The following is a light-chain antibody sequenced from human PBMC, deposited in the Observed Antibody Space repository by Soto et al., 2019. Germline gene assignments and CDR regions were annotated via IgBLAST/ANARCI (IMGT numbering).Light chain of an antibody. V-gene: IGKV1-5*03. CDR2: KAS. CDR1: QSISSW. CDR3: QQYNSYSWT. Sequence: IHITHSPSTLSSSVGDSVTITCRASQSISSWLAWYQQKPGKAPKLLIYKASSLESGVPSRFSGSGSGTEFTLTISSLQPDDFATYYCQQYNSYSWTFGQGTKVDIK. J-gene: IGKJ1*01.